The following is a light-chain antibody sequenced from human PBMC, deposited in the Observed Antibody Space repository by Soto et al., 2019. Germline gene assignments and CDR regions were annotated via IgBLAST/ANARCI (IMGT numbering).Light chain of an antibody. Sequence: QSVLTQPPSASGTPGLRVTISCSGSSSNIGGNFVFWYQQLPGTAPKLLIYRNNQRPSGVPDRFSGSKSGTSASLAISGLRSEDEADYYCAAWDDSLSGVEFGGGTKLTVL. CDR3: AAWDDSLSGVE. V-gene: IGLV1-47*01. J-gene: IGLJ2*01. CDR1: SSNIGGNF. CDR2: RNN.